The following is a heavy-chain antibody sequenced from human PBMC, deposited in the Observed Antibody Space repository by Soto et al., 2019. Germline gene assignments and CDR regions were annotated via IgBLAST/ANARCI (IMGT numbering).Heavy chain of an antibody. V-gene: IGHV4-59*12. CDR3: ARESTVVTLRTFDI. CDR2: IYYSGTT. D-gene: IGHD2-21*02. CDR1: GASTRSTY. J-gene: IGHJ3*02. Sequence: SETLSLTCTVSGASTRSTYWSWIRQSPGKGLEWIGYIYYSGTTNYNPSLKSRVTMSVDTSKNQFSLKLSSVTAADTAVYYCARESTVVTLRTFDIWGQGTMVT.